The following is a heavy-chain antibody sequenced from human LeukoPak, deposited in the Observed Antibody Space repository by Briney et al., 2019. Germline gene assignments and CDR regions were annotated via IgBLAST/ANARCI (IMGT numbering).Heavy chain of an antibody. CDR1: GGSISSGGYY. V-gene: IGHV4-31*01. Sequence: PPETLSLTCTVSGGSISSGGYYWGWIRQHPGKGLEWSGYIYYSGSTYYHPSLKSPVTISVDTSKNQFSLKLSSVTAADTVVYYCARFYYYDILTGYYGGDYFDYWGQGTLVTVSS. D-gene: IGHD3-9*01. J-gene: IGHJ4*02. CDR3: ARFYYYDILTGYYGGDYFDY. CDR2: IYYSGST.